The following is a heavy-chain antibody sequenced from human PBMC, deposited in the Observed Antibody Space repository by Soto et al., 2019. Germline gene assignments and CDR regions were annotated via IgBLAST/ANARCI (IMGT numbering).Heavy chain of an antibody. V-gene: IGHV4-59*01. CDR1: GDSISRYS. D-gene: IGHD2-2*03. CDR3: AREGNLGRWIQPLDS. J-gene: IGHJ4*02. CDR2: IHYNGNT. Sequence: ETLSHTYTGSGDSISRYSGLGIRQPPGKGLEWIGNIHYNGNTKYSPSLKSRVTMSVDTSKNHFSLKLISVTTADTAVYFCAREGNLGRWIQPLDSWGQGTLVTVS.